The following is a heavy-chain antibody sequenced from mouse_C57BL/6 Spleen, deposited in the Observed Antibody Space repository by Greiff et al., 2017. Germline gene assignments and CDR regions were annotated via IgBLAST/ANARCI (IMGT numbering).Heavy chain of an antibody. CDR2: IYPGSGNT. D-gene: IGHD1-2*01. CDR1: GYTFTDYY. V-gene: IGHV1-76*01. Sequence: VQLQQSGAELVRPGASVKLSCKASGYTFTDYYINWVKQRPGQGLEWIARIYPGSGNTYYNEKFKGKATLTAEKSSSTAYMQLSSLTSEDSVVYFCARGDYYGLFDYWGQGTTLTVSS. CDR3: ARGDYYGLFDY. J-gene: IGHJ2*01.